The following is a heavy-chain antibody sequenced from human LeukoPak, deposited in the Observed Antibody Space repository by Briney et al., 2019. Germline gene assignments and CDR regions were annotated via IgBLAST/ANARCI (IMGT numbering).Heavy chain of an antibody. CDR2: ISSSSSTI. CDR1: GFTVGSNY. V-gene: IGHV3-48*02. CDR3: ARDGMVRGVIIWDAFDI. Sequence: GGSLRLSCAASGFTVGSNYMNWVRQAPGKGLEWVSYISSSSSTIYYADSVKGRFTISRDNAKNSLYLQMNSLRDEDTAVYYCARDGMVRGVIIWDAFDIWGQGTMVTVSS. D-gene: IGHD3-10*01. J-gene: IGHJ3*02.